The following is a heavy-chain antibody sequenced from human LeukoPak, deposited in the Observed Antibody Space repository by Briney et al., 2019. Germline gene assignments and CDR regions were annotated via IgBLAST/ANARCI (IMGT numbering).Heavy chain of an antibody. D-gene: IGHD3-10*01. CDR3: ARPYGSGTNSPADY. J-gene: IGHJ4*02. V-gene: IGHV1-2*02. CDR2: INPNSGGT. Sequence: GASVNVSCKASGYTFTGYYMHWVRQAPGQGLEWMGWINPNSGGTNYAQKFQGRVTMTRDTSISTAYMELSRLRSDDTAVYYCARPYGSGTNSPADYWGQGTLVTVSS. CDR1: GYTFTGYY.